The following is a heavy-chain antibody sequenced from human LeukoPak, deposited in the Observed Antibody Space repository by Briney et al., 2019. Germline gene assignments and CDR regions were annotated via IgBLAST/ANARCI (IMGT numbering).Heavy chain of an antibody. Sequence: ASVKVSCKASGYTFTSYYMHWVRQAPGQGLEWMRIINPSGGSTSYAQKFQGRVTMTRDTSTSTVYMELSRLRSDDTAVYYCARLSTSIAAAVDLGWFDPWGQGTLVTVSS. CDR1: GYTFTSYY. D-gene: IGHD6-13*01. CDR2: INPSGGST. J-gene: IGHJ5*02. V-gene: IGHV1-46*01. CDR3: ARLSTSIAAAVDLGWFDP.